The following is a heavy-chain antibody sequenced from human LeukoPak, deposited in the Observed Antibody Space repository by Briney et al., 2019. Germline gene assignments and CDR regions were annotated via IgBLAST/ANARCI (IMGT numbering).Heavy chain of an antibody. CDR2: IYYSGST. J-gene: IGHJ4*02. D-gene: IGHD5-12*01. V-gene: IGHV4-61*03. CDR1: GGSVSSGSYY. Sequence: SETLSLTCTVSGGSVSSGSYYWSRIRQPSGEGLEWIGYIYYSGSTNYNPSLKSRVTISVDTSKNHFSLRLSSVTAADTAVYYCARGYSAYPYYFDYWGQGTLVTVSS. CDR3: ARGYSAYPYYFDY.